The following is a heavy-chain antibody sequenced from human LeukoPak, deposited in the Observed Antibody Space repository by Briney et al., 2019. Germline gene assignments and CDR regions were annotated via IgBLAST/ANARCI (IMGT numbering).Heavy chain of an antibody. CDR3: ARANRGSYDY. CDR2: IYTSGST. V-gene: IGHV4-61*02. CDR1: GGSISSGSYY. Sequence: SETLSLTCTVSGGSISSGSYYWSWIRQPAGKGLEWIGRIYTSGSTNYNPSLKSRVTMSVDTSKNQFSLKLSSVTAADTAVYYCARANRGSYDYWGQGTLVTVSS. D-gene: IGHD1-26*01. J-gene: IGHJ4*02.